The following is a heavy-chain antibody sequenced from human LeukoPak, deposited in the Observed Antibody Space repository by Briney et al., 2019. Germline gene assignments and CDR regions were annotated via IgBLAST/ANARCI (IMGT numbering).Heavy chain of an antibody. CDR1: GFTFSNYA. Sequence: GASLRLSCAASGFTFSNYAMSWVRQAPGKGLEWVSAIVGSGGSTYYADSVKGRFSISRDNSKNTLFLQMNSLRVEDTALYYCSKWGDYDVLTGYYDSDFWGQGTLVTVSS. V-gene: IGHV3-23*01. CDR3: SKWGDYDVLTGYYDSDF. J-gene: IGHJ4*02. CDR2: IVGSGGST. D-gene: IGHD3-9*01.